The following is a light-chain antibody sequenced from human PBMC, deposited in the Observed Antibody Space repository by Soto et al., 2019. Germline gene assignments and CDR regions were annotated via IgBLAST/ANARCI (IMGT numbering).Light chain of an antibody. CDR3: QQRSNLPPPT. Sequence: EIVLTQSPATLSLSPGERATLSCRASQSVSSYLAWYQQKPGQAPRLLMYDASTRATGIPARFSGSGSGTDFTLTISSLEPEDFAVYYCQQRSNLPPPTFGQGTKVEIK. CDR1: QSVSSY. CDR2: DAS. V-gene: IGKV3-11*01. J-gene: IGKJ1*01.